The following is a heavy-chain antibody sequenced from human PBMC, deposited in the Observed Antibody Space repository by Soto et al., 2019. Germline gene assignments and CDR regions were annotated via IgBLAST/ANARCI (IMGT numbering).Heavy chain of an antibody. CDR1: GDSISNLDYF. CDR2: IYKSATT. V-gene: IGHV4-30-4*01. Sequence: SETLSLTCSVPGDSISNLDYFWAWIRQPPGQALEYIGYIYKSATTSYNPSFESRVAISVDTSKSQFSLNVTSVTAADTAVYFCARGRYCLTGRCFPNWFDSWGQGALVTVSS. J-gene: IGHJ5*01. CDR3: ARGRYCLTGRCFPNWFDS. D-gene: IGHD7-27*01.